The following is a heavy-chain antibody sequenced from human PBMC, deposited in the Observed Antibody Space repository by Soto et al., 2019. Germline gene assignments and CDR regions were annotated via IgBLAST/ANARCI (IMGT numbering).Heavy chain of an antibody. J-gene: IGHJ3*02. D-gene: IGHD6-6*01. CDR1: EGTFSRFP. Sequence: QAQLAQSGAEVKKPGSSVKVSCKASEGTFSRFPISWVRQAPGQGLEWMGGILPLSGTPNYGQKFQGRVTISADKSTSTVYMEVSSLRSGDTAVYYCAREGKDGSSDAFDIWGQGTMVTVAS. CDR3: AREGKDGSSDAFDI. V-gene: IGHV1-69*06. CDR2: ILPLSGTP.